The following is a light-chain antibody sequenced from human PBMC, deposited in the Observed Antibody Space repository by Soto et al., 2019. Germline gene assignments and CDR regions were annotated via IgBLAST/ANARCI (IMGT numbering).Light chain of an antibody. J-gene: IGLJ2*01. Sequence: QSALTQPPSASGSPGQSVSISCTGSSSDVGGYNYVSWYQQHPGKAPKLMIYEVSKRPSGVPDRFSGSKSGNTASLTVSGLQAEDEGDYYFVSYAGSNKKVFGGGTKLTDL. CDR2: EVS. CDR3: VSYAGSNKKV. CDR1: SSDVGGYNY. V-gene: IGLV2-8*01.